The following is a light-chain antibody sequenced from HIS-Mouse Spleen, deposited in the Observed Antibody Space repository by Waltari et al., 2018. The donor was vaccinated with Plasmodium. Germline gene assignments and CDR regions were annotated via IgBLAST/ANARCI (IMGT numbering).Light chain of an antibody. CDR3: YSTDSSGNHRV. V-gene: IGLV3-10*01. J-gene: IGLJ3*02. CDR2: EDS. Sequence: SYQLHQPPSLSVPPGQTARITCPGDALPNKYAYWYKQKSGHASVLVIYEDSKRPSGIPEIFSGSSSGTMATLTISGAQVEDEADYYCYSTDSSGNHRVFGGGTKLTVL. CDR1: ALPNKY.